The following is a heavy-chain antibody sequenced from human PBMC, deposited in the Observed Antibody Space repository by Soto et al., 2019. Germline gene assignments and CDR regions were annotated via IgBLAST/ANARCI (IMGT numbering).Heavy chain of an antibody. J-gene: IGHJ3*02. CDR1: GGTFSSYA. D-gene: IGHD3-10*01. Sequence: QVQLVQSGAEVKKPGSSVKVSCKASGGTFSSYAISWVRQAPGQGLEWMGGIIHIFGTANYAQKFQGRVTITADESTRTGYMELSSLRSEDTAVYYCARDIGGKYAFDIWGQGTMVTVSS. V-gene: IGHV1-69*01. CDR2: IIHIFGTA. CDR3: ARDIGGKYAFDI.